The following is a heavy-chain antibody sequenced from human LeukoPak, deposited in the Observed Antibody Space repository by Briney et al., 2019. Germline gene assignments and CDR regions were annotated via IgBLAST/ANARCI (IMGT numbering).Heavy chain of an antibody. CDR3: ARTLHGIAAARIKPYYFDY. J-gene: IGHJ4*02. CDR2: MNPNSGNT. Sequence: EASVKVSCKASGYTFTSYDINWVRQATGQGLEWMGWMNPNSGNTGYAQKFQGRVTMTRNTSIGTAYMELSSLRSEDTAVYYCARTLHGIAAARIKPYYFDYWGQGTLVTVSS. CDR1: GYTFTSYD. D-gene: IGHD6-13*01. V-gene: IGHV1-8*01.